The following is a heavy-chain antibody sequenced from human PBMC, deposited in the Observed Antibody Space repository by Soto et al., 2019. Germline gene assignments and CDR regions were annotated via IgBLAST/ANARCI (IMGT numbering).Heavy chain of an antibody. CDR1: GFTFSSYS. CDR3: ASEAYGRDFWSGYYNWFDT. Sequence: PGGSLRLSCAASGFTFSSYSMNWVRQAPGKGLEWVSYISSSSSTIYYADSVKGRFTISRDNAKNSLYLQMNSLRDEDTAVYYCASEAYGRDFWSGYYNWFDTWGQGTLVTVS. V-gene: IGHV3-48*02. CDR2: ISSSSSTI. J-gene: IGHJ5*02. D-gene: IGHD3-3*01.